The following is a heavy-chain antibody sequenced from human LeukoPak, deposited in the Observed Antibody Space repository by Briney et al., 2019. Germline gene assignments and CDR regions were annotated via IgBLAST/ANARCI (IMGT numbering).Heavy chain of an antibody. CDR1: GFTVSSNY. J-gene: IGHJ4*02. CDR3: AKDWGYSGSFYVDS. Sequence: GGSLRLSCAASGFTVSSNYMSWVRQAPGKGLEWVSVIYAGGSTYYADSVKGRFTISRDNSKNTLYLQMNSLRAEDTAVYYCAKDWGYSGSFYVDSWGQGTLVTVSS. CDR2: IYAGGST. V-gene: IGHV3-66*01. D-gene: IGHD1-26*01.